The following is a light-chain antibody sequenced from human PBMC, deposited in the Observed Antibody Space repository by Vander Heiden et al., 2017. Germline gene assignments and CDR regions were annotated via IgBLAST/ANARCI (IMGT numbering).Light chain of an antibody. J-gene: IGLJ3*02. CDR2: VVT. V-gene: IGLV2-23*02. Sequence: SALTQPAPVSGPPRQPITIPCTGTSSAVGRYDFVSWYQQHPDKAPKLMIFVVTQRPSGVSNRFSASKSGNRASLTISGLQAEDEAGYYCCSYAGGRTWVFGGGTKLTVL. CDR1: SSAVGRYDF. CDR3: CSYAGGRTWV.